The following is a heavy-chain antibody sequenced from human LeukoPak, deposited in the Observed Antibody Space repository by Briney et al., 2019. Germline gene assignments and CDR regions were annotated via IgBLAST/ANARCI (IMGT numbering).Heavy chain of an antibody. Sequence: PGGSLRLSCAASGFTFSSYGMHWVRQAPGKGLEWVAFIRYDGSNKYYADSVKGRFTISRDNSKNTLYLQMNSLRAEDTAVYYCAKAPTPRFSSGYYYVVYWGQGTLVTVSS. CDR3: AKAPTPRFSSGYYYVVY. J-gene: IGHJ4*02. CDR2: IRYDGSNK. V-gene: IGHV3-30*02. D-gene: IGHD3-22*01. CDR1: GFTFSSYG.